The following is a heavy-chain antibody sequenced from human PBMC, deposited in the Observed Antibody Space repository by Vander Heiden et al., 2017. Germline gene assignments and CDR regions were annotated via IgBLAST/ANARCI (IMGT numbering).Heavy chain of an antibody. V-gene: IGHV3-74*01. Sequence: ELQLVESGGGLVQPGGSRRLSCAGSGFTFSHYYLHWMRQAPGKGLVWVSNINSDGSITNYADSVKGRFTISRDNAKSTVYLQMNNLRAEDTAVYYCARGNYGMDVWGQGTTVTVS. CDR3: ARGNYGMDV. CDR1: GFTFSHYY. CDR2: INSDGSIT. J-gene: IGHJ6*02.